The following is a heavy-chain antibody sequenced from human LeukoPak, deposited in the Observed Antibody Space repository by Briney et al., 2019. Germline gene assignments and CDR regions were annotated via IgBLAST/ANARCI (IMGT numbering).Heavy chain of an antibody. CDR1: GFTFSTHD. Sequence: GGSLRLSCAASGFTFSTHDLNWVRQAPGKGLEWVSFISSRSSTIYYADSVKGRFTISRDNAKNSLYLQMNSLRAEDTAVYYCASPYDYGDYSFDYWGQGTLVTVS. J-gene: IGHJ4*02. CDR2: ISSRSSTI. D-gene: IGHD4-17*01. V-gene: IGHV3-48*04. CDR3: ASPYDYGDYSFDY.